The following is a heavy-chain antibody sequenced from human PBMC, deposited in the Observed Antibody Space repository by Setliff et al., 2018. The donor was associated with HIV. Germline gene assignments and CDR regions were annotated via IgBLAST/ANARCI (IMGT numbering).Heavy chain of an antibody. CDR2: ISYDGSHI. CDR3: AKDIDCSGGSCKHFDH. V-gene: IGHV3-30*01. J-gene: IGHJ4*02. CDR1: GFTYSNYA. D-gene: IGHD2-15*01. Sequence: GGSLRLSCAASGFTYSNYAMHWVRQAPGKGLEWMAVISYDGSHISYADSVKGRFTISRDNSKNTLYLQMNSLRTEDTPVYYCAKDIDCSGGSCKHFDHWGQGTLVTVSS.